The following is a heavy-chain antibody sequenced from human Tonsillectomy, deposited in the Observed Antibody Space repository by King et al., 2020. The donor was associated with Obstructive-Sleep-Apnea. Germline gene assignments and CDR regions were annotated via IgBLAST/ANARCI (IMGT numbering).Heavy chain of an antibody. Sequence: QVQLVESGGGVVQPGRSLRLSCAASGFTFSSYGMHWVRQAPGKGLEWVAVISYDGSNKYYADSVKGRFTISRDNSKNTLYLQMNSLRAEDTAVYYCAKVYFRYDILTGYYFDYWGQGTLVTVSS. D-gene: IGHD3-9*01. V-gene: IGHV3-30*18. J-gene: IGHJ4*02. CDR1: GFTFSSYG. CDR3: AKVYFRYDILTGYYFDY. CDR2: ISYDGSNK.